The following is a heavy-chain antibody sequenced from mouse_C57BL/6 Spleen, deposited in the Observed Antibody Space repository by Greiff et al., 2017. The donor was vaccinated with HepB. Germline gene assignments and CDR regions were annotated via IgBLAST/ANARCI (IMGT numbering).Heavy chain of an antibody. Sequence: VQLQQSGAELARPGASVKLSCKASGYTFTSYGISWVKQRTGQGLEWIGEIYPRSGNTYYNEKFKGKATLTADKSSSTAYMELRSLTSEDSAVYFCARKLIYYDYANFDYWGQGTTLTVSS. D-gene: IGHD2-4*01. CDR2: IYPRSGNT. J-gene: IGHJ2*01. V-gene: IGHV1-81*01. CDR3: ARKLIYYDYANFDY. CDR1: GYTFTSYG.